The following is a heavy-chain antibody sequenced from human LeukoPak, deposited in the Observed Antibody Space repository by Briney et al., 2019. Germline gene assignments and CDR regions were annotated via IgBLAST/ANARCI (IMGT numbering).Heavy chain of an antibody. CDR3: GRGGRVVPAAISWYDR. V-gene: IGHV4-34*01. CDR2: INHSGST. J-gene: IGHJ5*02. CDR1: GGSFSGYY. D-gene: IGHD2-2*01. Sequence: SETLSLTCAVYGGSFSGYYWSWIRQPPGKGLEWIGEINHSGSTNYNPSLKSRVTISVDTSKNQFSLKLSSVTAADTAVYYCGRGGRVVPAAISWYDRWGQGTLVTASS.